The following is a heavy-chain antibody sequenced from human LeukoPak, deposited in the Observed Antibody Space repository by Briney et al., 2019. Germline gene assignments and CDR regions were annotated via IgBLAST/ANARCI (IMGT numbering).Heavy chain of an antibody. CDR2: IKQDGSEK. V-gene: IGHV3-7*01. D-gene: IGHD2-15*01. CDR1: AFTLSTNW. CDR3: AREVVVVAATSFYY. J-gene: IGHJ4*02. Sequence: PGGSLSFSGAASAFTLSTNWLSWLGQAPGKGWEGVANIKQDGSEKYYVDSVKGRFTISRDNAKNSLYLQMNSLRAEDTAVYYCAREVVVVAATSFYYWGQGTLVTVSS.